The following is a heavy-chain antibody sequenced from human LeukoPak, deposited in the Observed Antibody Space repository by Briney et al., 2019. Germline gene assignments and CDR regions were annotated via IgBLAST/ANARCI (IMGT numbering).Heavy chain of an antibody. V-gene: IGHV4-34*01. CDR3: ARGLRYSSQNAFDI. D-gene: IGHD5-18*01. J-gene: IGHJ3*02. Sequence: SETLSLTCAVYGGSFGGYYWSWIRQPPGKGLEWIGEINHSGSTNYNPSLKSRVTISVDTSKNQFSLKLSSVTAADTAVYYCARGLRYSSQNAFDIWGQGTMVTVSS. CDR2: INHSGST. CDR1: GGSFGGYY.